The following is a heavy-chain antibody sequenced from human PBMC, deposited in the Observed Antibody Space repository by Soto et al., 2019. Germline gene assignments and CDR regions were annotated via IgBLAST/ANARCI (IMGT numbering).Heavy chain of an antibody. D-gene: IGHD3-22*01. V-gene: IGHV3-30-3*01. Sequence: GASVKVSCEGSGFTSSSYVMHWVRQAPGKGLEWVALISFDGSKKNYADSVKGRFTISRDNSKNMMYLQMNSLRPEDTAVYYCARGVFYYYGSSGYSPDYWGQGTLVTVSS. CDR2: ISFDGSKK. CDR3: ARGVFYYYGSSGYSPDY. CDR1: GFTSSSYV. J-gene: IGHJ4*02.